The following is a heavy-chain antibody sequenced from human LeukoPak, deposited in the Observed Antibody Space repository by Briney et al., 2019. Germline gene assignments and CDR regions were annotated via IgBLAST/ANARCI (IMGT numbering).Heavy chain of an antibody. V-gene: IGHV4-4*07. D-gene: IGHD6-13*01. CDR2: IYSSGST. CDR1: GASISSYY. CDR3: ARDPTRGPYSGLSSYFDY. Sequence: SETLSLTCTASGASISSYYWSWIRQPAGKRLEWIGRIYSSGSTNSNPSLKSRVTMSVVTSKNQFSLKLSSVTAADTAVYYCARDPTRGPYSGLSSYFDYWGQGILVTVSS. J-gene: IGHJ4*02.